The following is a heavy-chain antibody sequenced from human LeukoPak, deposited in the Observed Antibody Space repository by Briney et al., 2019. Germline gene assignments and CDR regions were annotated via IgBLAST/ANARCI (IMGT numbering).Heavy chain of an antibody. CDR1: GGTFSSYA. D-gene: IGHD2-2*01. CDR3: ARTQTQLGYCSSTSCYGGYFDY. CDR2: IIPIFGTA. Sequence: SVKVSCKASGGTFSSYAISWVRQAPGQGLEWMGGIIPIFGTANYAQKFRGRVTITADKSTRTAYMELSSLRSEDTAVYYCARTQTQLGYCSSTSCYGGYFDYWGQGTLVTVSS. V-gene: IGHV1-69*06. J-gene: IGHJ4*02.